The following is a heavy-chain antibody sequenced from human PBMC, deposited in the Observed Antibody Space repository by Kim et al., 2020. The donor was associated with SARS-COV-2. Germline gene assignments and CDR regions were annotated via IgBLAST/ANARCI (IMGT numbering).Heavy chain of an antibody. J-gene: IGHJ6*02. CDR3: AKDRSPEGYYDYGMDV. CDR1: GFTFDDYA. Sequence: GGSLRLSCAASGFTFDDYAMHWVRQAPGKGLEWVSGITWNSGSIGYADSVKGRFTISRDNAKNSLYLQMNSLRAEDTALYYCAKDRSPEGYYDYGMDVWGQGTTVTVSS. CDR2: ITWNSGSI. V-gene: IGHV3-9*01.